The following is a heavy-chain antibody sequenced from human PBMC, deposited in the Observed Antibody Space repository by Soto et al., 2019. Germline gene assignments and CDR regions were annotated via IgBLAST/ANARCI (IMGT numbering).Heavy chain of an antibody. CDR1: GFTFSNFA. J-gene: IGHJ2*01. Sequence: EVQLLESGGGLAQPGGSLRLSCTASGFTFSNFAMSWVRQAPGKGLEWVSVISGNGAVTFYADSVKGRFTISRDNYKNTILLQMNSLRAEDTAVYYCANRRGYCSGNTCPAPYFDLWGRGTLVTVSS. V-gene: IGHV3-23*01. CDR2: ISGNGAVT. D-gene: IGHD2-2*01. CDR3: ANRRGYCSGNTCPAPYFDL.